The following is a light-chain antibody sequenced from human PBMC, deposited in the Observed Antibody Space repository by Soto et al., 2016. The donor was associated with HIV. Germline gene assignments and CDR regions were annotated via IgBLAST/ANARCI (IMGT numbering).Light chain of an antibody. J-gene: IGKJ2*02. CDR2: AAS. Sequence: DIQMTQSPSSLSASVGDRVTVTCRASQGIGNSLAWYQQKPGKAPKLLLYAASILQTGVPSRFRGSGFGTDYTFTISSLQPEDFATYYCQQYYSFPRTFGQGTKLEI. V-gene: IGKV1-NL1*01. CDR1: QGIGNS. CDR3: QQYYSFPRT.